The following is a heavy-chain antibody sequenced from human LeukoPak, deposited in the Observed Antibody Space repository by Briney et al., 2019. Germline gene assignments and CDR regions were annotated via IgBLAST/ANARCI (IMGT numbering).Heavy chain of an antibody. Sequence: SETLSLTCTVSGGSISSGGYYWSWIRQPPGKGLEWIGYIYHSGSTYYNPSLKSRVTISVDRSKNQFSLKLSSVTAAGTAVYYCARVDLIQYWFDPWGQGTLVTVSS. D-gene: IGHD3-16*01. V-gene: IGHV4-30-2*01. CDR2: IYHSGST. J-gene: IGHJ5*02. CDR1: GGSISSGGYY. CDR3: ARVDLIQYWFDP.